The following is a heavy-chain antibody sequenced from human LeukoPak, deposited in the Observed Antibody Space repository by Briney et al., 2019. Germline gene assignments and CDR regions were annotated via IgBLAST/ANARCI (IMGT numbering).Heavy chain of an antibody. V-gene: IGHV3-30*02. D-gene: IGHD4-17*01. CDR3: AKDRHSGDYVFFFDY. CDR1: GFTFSSYG. J-gene: IGHJ4*02. CDR2: IRYDGSNK. Sequence: PGGSLRLSCAASGFTFSSYGMHWVRQAPGKGLEWVAFIRYDGSNKYYADSVKGRFTISRDNSKNTLYLQMNSLRAEDTAVYYCAKDRHSGDYVFFFDYWGQGTLVTVSS.